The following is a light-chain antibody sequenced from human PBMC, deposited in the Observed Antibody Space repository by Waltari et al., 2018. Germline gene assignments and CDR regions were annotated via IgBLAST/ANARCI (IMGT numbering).Light chain of an antibody. J-gene: IGLJ3*02. V-gene: IGLV1-40*01. CDR2: PNN. CDR1: TSNIGSTSV. CDR3: QSYDSTLSGFWV. Sequence: QSVLTQPPSVSGAPGRIVTIPCIGNTSNIGSTSVLRWSQQRPRTAPKLLIHPNNDRPSGVPDRVSASKSGTSASLAITGLQAEDEADYYCQSYDSTLSGFWVFGGGTRLTV.